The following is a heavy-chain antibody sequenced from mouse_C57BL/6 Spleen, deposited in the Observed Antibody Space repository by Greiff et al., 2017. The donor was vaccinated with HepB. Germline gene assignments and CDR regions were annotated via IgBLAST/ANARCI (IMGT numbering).Heavy chain of an antibody. CDR1: GYTFTSYG. V-gene: IGHV1-81*01. Sequence: VQLQQSGAELARPGASVKLSCKASGYTFTSYGISWVKQRTGQGLEWIGEIYPRSGNTYYNEKFKGKATLTADKSSSTAYMELRSLTSEDSAVYFCARWGGGDFDYWGQGTTLTVSS. CDR3: ARWGGGDFDY. CDR2: IYPRSGNT. J-gene: IGHJ2*01.